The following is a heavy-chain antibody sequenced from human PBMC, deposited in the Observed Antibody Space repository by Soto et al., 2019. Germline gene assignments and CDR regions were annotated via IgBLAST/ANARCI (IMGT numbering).Heavy chain of an antibody. Sequence: EVQLVESGGGLVQPGGSLRLSCAAFGFTFSSYWMHWVRQVRGKGLVWVSRINSDGSSTSYADSVKGRFTISRDNAKNTLYLQMNSLRDEDTAVYYCARDKSGTTLYGMDVWGQGTTVTVSS. D-gene: IGHD1-1*01. V-gene: IGHV3-74*01. J-gene: IGHJ6*02. CDR3: ARDKSGTTLYGMDV. CDR2: INSDGSST. CDR1: GFTFSSYW.